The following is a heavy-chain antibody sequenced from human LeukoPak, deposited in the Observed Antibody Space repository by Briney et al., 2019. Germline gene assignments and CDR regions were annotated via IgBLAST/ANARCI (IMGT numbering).Heavy chain of an antibody. J-gene: IGHJ4*02. D-gene: IGHD2-21*01. CDR1: GFTFSSYT. V-gene: IGHV3-21*01. Sequence: PGGSLGLSCTGSGFTFSSYTLHWVRQAPGKELWWVSSISSGGTFVFYADSVTGRFTISRDNAGKFLYLQMDGLRAEDTAVYYCATLGCAGENCPRAGRALGGYWGQGTLVTVSS. CDR3: ATLGCAGENCPRAGRALGGY. CDR2: ISSGGTFV.